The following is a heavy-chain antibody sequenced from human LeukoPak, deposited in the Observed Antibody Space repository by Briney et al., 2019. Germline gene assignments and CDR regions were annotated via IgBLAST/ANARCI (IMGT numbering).Heavy chain of an antibody. V-gene: IGHV3-23*01. CDR2: ISGSGGST. J-gene: IGHJ4*02. D-gene: IGHD3-3*01. CDR3: AKDKYYDFWSGYYKSSYFDY. Sequence: GGFLRLSCAASGFTFSSYAMSWVRQAPGKGLEWVSAISGSGGSTYYADSVKGRSTISRDNSKNTLYLQMNSLRAEDTAVYYCAKDKYYDFWSGYYKSSYFDYWGQGTLVTVSS. CDR1: GFTFSSYA.